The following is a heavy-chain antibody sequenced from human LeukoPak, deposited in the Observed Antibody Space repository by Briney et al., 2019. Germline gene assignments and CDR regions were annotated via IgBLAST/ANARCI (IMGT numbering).Heavy chain of an antibody. CDR3: ARDTFGGSFKA. CDR1: GYTFTSYG. J-gene: IGHJ5*02. Sequence: ASVKVSCKASGYTFTSYGISWVRQAPGQGLEWMGWISAYNGNTNYAQKLQGRVTMTTDTSTSTAYMELSSLRSEDTAVYYCARDTFGGSFKAWGQGTLVTVSS. V-gene: IGHV1-18*01. CDR2: ISAYNGNT. D-gene: IGHD1-26*01.